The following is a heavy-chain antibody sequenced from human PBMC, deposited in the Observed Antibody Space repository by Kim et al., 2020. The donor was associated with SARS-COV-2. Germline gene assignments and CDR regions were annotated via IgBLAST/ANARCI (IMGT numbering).Heavy chain of an antibody. J-gene: IGHJ4*02. V-gene: IGHV1-46*01. CDR2: INPSGGST. CDR3: ARDKGSGWSSFDY. Sequence: ASVKVSCKASGYTFTSYYMHWVRQAPGKGLEWMGIINPSGGSTNYAQKFQGRVTMTRDTSTSTVYMELSSLRSEDTAVFYCARDKGSGWSSFDYWGQGTLVTVSS. D-gene: IGHD6-19*01. CDR1: GYTFTSYY.